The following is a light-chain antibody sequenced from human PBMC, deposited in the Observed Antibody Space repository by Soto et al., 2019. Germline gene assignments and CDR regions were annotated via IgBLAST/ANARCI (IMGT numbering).Light chain of an antibody. V-gene: IGKV1-9*01. Sequence: IQLTQSHYTLCGSVGDRVTLTCRASQGISGYLAWYQQKPGKAPDLLIYSASTLQSGVPLRFSGRGSGTEFTLTISGLQPEDFATYYCQQLNSYPYTFGGGTKVDIK. J-gene: IGKJ4*01. CDR2: SAS. CDR1: QGISGY. CDR3: QQLNSYPYT.